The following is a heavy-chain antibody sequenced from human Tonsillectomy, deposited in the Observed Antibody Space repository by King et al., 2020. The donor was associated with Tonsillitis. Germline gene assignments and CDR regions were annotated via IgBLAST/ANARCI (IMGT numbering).Heavy chain of an antibody. V-gene: IGHV4-39*01. CDR2: IYYSGST. D-gene: IGHD2-21*02. CDR1: GGSISSSSYY. J-gene: IGHJ3*02. CDR3: ARPCGGDCYRAFDI. Sequence: LQLQESGPGLVKPSETLSLTCTVSGGSISSSSYYWGWIRQPPGKGLEWIGSIYYSGSTYYNPSLKSRVTLSVDTSKNQFSLKLSSVTAADTAVYYCARPCGGDCYRAFDIWGQGAMVTVSS.